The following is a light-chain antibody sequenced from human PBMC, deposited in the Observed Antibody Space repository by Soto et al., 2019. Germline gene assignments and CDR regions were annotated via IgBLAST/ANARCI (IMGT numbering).Light chain of an antibody. J-gene: IGKJ4*01. Sequence: DIQMTQSPSSLSASIGDRITITCRASPSISTYLNWYQQKPGKAPRLLIYGASTLQNGVPSRFSSSGSATEYTVTISSLQPEDFATYYFQQSFITPPLTFGGGTKVEMK. CDR1: PSISTY. V-gene: IGKV1-39*01. CDR2: GAS. CDR3: QQSFITPPLT.